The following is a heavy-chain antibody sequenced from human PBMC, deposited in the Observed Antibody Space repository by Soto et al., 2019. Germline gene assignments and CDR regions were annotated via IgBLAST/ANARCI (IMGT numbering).Heavy chain of an antibody. D-gene: IGHD3-9*01. CDR2: IYSGGST. CDR1: GFTVSSNY. J-gene: IGHJ6*03. CDR3: ARDRSSTYLTGYYSLRTGYYYMDV. V-gene: IGHV3-66*01. Sequence: GGSLRLSCAASGFTVSSNYMSWVRQAPGKGLEWVSVIYSGGSTYYADSVKGRFTISRDNSKNTLYLQMNSLRAEDTAVYYCARDRSSTYLTGYYSLRTGYYYMDVWGKGTTVTVSS.